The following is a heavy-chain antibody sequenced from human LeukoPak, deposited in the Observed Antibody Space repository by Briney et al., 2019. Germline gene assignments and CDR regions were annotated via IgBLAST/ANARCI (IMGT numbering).Heavy chain of an antibody. J-gene: IGHJ4*02. CDR1: GYTFTSYV. V-gene: IGHV1-18*01. Sequence: ASVKVSCKASGYTFTSYVISWVRQAPGQGLEWMGWISAYNGNTNYAHKLQGRVTMTTDTSTSTAYMELRSLRSDDTAVYYCARVLSSGWYVVDSYWGQGTLVTVSS. D-gene: IGHD6-19*01. CDR2: ISAYNGNT. CDR3: ARVLSSGWYVVDSY.